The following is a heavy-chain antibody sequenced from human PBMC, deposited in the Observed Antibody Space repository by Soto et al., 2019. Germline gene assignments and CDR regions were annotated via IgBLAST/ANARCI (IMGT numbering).Heavy chain of an antibody. V-gene: IGHV3-23*01. D-gene: IGHD6-19*01. CDR1: GFTFSSYA. J-gene: IGHJ4*02. CDR3: AKYFSRIAGAGMDFDY. CDR2: ISGSGGST. Sequence: EVQLLESGGGLVQPGGSLRLSCAASGFTFSSYAMSWVRQAPGKGLEWVSAISGSGGSTYYADSEKGRFTISRDNSKNTLYLQMNSLRAEDTAVYYCAKYFSRIAGAGMDFDYWGQGTLVSVAS.